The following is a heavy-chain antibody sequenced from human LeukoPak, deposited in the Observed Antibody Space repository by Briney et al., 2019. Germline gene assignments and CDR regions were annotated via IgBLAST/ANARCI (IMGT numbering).Heavy chain of an antibody. CDR1: GFTFSSYA. CDR2: ISYDGSNK. V-gene: IGHV3-30-3*01. D-gene: IGHD6-13*01. J-gene: IGHJ4*02. CDR3: TTDWGYNRELAFDY. Sequence: GGSLRLSCAASGFTFSSYAMHWVRQAPGKGLEWVAVISYDGSNKYYADSVKGRFTISRDNSKNALYLQMNSLKTEDTAFYYCTTDWGYNRELAFDYWGQGTLVTVSS.